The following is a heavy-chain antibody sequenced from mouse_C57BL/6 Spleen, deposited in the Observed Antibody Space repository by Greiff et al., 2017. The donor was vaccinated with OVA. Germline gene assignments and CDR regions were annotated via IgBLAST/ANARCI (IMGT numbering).Heavy chain of an antibody. CDR3: ARELTVVGAY. Sequence: QVQLQQPGAELVRPGSSVKLSCKASGYTFTSYWMDWVKQRPGQGLEWIGNIYPSDSETHYNQKFKDKATLTVDKSSSTAYMQLSSLTSEDSAVYYGARELTVVGAYWGQGTLVTVSA. J-gene: IGHJ3*01. CDR2: IYPSDSET. D-gene: IGHD1-1*01. CDR1: GYTFTSYW. V-gene: IGHV1-61*01.